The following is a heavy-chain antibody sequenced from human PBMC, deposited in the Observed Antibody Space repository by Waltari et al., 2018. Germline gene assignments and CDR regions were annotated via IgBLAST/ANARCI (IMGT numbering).Heavy chain of an antibody. D-gene: IGHD2-2*01. CDR2: IYHSGST. CDR1: GYSISSGYY. Sequence: QVQLQESGPGLVKPSETLSLTCAVSGYSISSGYYWGWIRQPPGKGLEWIGSIYHSGSTYYNPSRKSRVTISVDTSKNQCSLKLSAVTAADTAVYYCARQVCSSTSCPFDYWGQGTLVTVSS. CDR3: ARQVCSSTSCPFDY. J-gene: IGHJ4*02. V-gene: IGHV4-38-2*01.